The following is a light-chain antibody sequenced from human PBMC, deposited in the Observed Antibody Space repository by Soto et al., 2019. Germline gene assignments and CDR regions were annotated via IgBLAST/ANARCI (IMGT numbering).Light chain of an antibody. J-gene: IGLJ1*01. Sequence: QSVLTQPASVSGSPGQSITISCTGTSSDVGGYNCVSWYQQHPGKAPKLMIYDVSNRPSGVSNRFSGSKSGNTASLTISGLQAEDEADYYCSSYTRNNTPHYVFGTGTKVTVL. CDR3: SSYTRNNTPHYV. CDR2: DVS. CDR1: SSDVGGYNC. V-gene: IGLV2-14*03.